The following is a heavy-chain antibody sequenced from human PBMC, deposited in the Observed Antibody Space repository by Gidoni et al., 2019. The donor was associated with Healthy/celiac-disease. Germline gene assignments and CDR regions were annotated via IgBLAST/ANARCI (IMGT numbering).Heavy chain of an antibody. V-gene: IGHV4-30-2*01. Sequence: QLQLQESGSGLVKPSQTLSLTCAVSGGSISSGGYSWRWIRQPPGKGLEWIGYIYHSGSTYYNPSLKSRVTISVDRSKNQFSLKLSSVTAADTAVYYCARRKGYGPYYDFWSGQQFDYWGQGTLVTVSS. CDR1: GGSISSGGYS. D-gene: IGHD3-3*01. J-gene: IGHJ4*02. CDR3: ARRKGYGPYYDFWSGQQFDY. CDR2: IYHSGST.